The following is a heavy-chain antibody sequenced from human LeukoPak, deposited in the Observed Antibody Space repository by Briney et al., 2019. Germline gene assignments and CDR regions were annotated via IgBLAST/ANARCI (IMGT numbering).Heavy chain of an antibody. V-gene: IGHV1-18*01. J-gene: IGHJ6*03. CDR3: ARDPEYSSSWYSPHYYYMDV. CDR1: GYTFTYG. D-gene: IGHD6-13*01. CDR2: ISAYNDNT. Sequence: ASVKVSCKASGYTFTYGISWVRQATGQGLEWMGWISAYNDNTNYAQKLQGRVTMTTDTSTSTAYMELRSLRSDDTAVYYCARDPEYSSSWYSPHYYYMDVWGKGTTVTVSS.